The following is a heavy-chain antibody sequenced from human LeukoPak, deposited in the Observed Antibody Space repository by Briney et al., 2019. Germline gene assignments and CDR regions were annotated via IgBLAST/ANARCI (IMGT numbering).Heavy chain of an antibody. D-gene: IGHD2-2*01. V-gene: IGHV3-48*03. CDR1: GFTVSSNY. CDR2: ISASGTGT. J-gene: IGHJ3*01. CDR3: AREEYYHLNTGSHDAFDL. Sequence: GGSLRLSCAASGFTVSSNYMNWVRQAPGKGLEWISYISASGTGTHYADSVKGRFTVSRDNAKNSVYLQVNIPRAEDTAVYYCAREEYYHLNTGSHDAFDLWGEGTMVTVSS.